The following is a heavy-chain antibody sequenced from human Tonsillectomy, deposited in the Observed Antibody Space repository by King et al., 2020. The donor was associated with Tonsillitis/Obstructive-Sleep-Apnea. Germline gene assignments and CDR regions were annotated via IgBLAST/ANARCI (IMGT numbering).Heavy chain of an antibody. CDR1: GGSISSYY. Sequence: VQLQESGPGLVKPSETLSLTCTVSGGSISSYYWSWIRQPPGKGLEWIGYIYYSGSTNYNPSLKSRVTISVDTSKNQFSLKLSSVTAADTAVYYCARDLYSGYDFTAWFDPWGQGTLVTVSS. V-gene: IGHV4-59*01. J-gene: IGHJ5*02. D-gene: IGHD5-12*01. CDR3: ARDLYSGYDFTAWFDP. CDR2: IYYSGST.